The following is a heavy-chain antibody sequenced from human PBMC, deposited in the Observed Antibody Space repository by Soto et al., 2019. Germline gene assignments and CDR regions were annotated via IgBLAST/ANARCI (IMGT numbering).Heavy chain of an antibody. CDR1: GFTFSSYS. D-gene: IGHD6-19*01. Sequence: GGSLXLSCAAYGFTFSSYSMSWVRQAPGKGLEWVSAISGSGGSTYYADSVKGRFTISRDNSKNTLYLQMNSLRAEDTAVYYCAKERGLSSGSFDYWGQGTLVTVSS. CDR2: ISGSGGST. CDR3: AKERGLSSGSFDY. V-gene: IGHV3-23*01. J-gene: IGHJ4*02.